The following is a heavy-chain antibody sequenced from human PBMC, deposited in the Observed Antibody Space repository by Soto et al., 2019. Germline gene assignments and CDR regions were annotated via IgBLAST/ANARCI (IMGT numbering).Heavy chain of an antibody. V-gene: IGHV1-58*01. CDR1: GFMFTISA. D-gene: IGHD3-3*01. CDR3: AAVPVLRFLKWLPAYFDY. Sequence: QMQVVQSGPEVKKPGTSVKVSCKTSGFMFTISAVQWVRQARGQRLEWIGWLVVGSGNTHYAQHFQERVTLTRDMSTGTAYMELSSLRAEDTAVYYCAAVPVLRFLKWLPAYFDYWGQGTLVTVSS. J-gene: IGHJ4*02. CDR2: LVVGSGNT.